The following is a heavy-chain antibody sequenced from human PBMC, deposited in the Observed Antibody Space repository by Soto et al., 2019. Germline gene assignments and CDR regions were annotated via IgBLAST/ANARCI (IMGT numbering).Heavy chain of an antibody. D-gene: IGHD6-19*01. CDR1: GFTFSSYA. CDR3: AKDQTSRGPRASDI. Sequence: GGSLRLSCAASGFTFSSYAMSWFRQAPGKGLEWVSAISGSGGSTYYADSVKGRFTISRDNSKNTLYLQMNSLRAEDTAVYYWAKDQTSRGPRASDIWCQGTMVTVSS. J-gene: IGHJ3*02. V-gene: IGHV3-23*01. CDR2: ISGSGGST.